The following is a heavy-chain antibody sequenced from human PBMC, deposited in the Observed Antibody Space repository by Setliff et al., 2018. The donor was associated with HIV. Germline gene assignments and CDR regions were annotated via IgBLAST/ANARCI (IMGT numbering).Heavy chain of an antibody. CDR2: IYYSGST. D-gene: IGHD2-2*01. CDR1: GISVSSGSYY. J-gene: IGHJ3*02. V-gene: IGHV4-39*07. CDR3: ARETRSSFAMDDASDI. Sequence: SETLSLTCTVAGISVSSGSYYWGWIRQPPGKGLEWIGSIYYSGSTYYNPSLKSRVTISVDTSKNQFSLKLSSVTAADTAVYYCARETRSSFAMDDASDIWGQGTMVTVS.